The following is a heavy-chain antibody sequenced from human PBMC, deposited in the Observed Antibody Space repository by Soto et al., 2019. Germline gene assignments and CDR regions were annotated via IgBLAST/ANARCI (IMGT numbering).Heavy chain of an antibody. J-gene: IGHJ3*02. D-gene: IGHD3-9*01. CDR2: IKQDGSEK. Sequence: GGSLRVSCAASGFTFSSYWMSWGRQAPGKGLEWVANIKQDGSEKYYVDSVKGRFTISRDNAKNSLYLQMNSLRAEDTAVYYCARGGYDILTGYYYDAFDIWGQGTMVTVS. V-gene: IGHV3-7*01. CDR1: GFTFSSYW. CDR3: ARGGYDILTGYYYDAFDI.